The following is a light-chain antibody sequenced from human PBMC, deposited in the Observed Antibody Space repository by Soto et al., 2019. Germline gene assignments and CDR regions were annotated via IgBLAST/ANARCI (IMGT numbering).Light chain of an antibody. V-gene: IGKV3-20*01. CDR1: QSMPNDY. CDR2: LAS. Sequence: EIVLTQSPGTLSLSPGERATLSCRASQSMPNDYLAWYQQRPGQAPRLLIYLASNRAAGIPDRFSGSGSGADFTLTINRLEPEDFAVYHCQQYGSSPWTFGQGTKVDIK. CDR3: QQYGSSPWT. J-gene: IGKJ1*01.